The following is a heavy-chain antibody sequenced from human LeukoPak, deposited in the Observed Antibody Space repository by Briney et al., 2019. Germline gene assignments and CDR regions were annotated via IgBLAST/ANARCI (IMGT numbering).Heavy chain of an antibody. Sequence: SETLSLTCTVSGGSISSYYWSWIRQPPGKGLEWIGFIYYTGDTKYNPSLKSRLTISVDTSKNQFSLKVSSVTAADTAVYYCVRSKSGTYGWFDPWGQGTLVTVSS. CDR3: VRSKSGTYGWFDP. CDR2: IYYTGDT. CDR1: GGSISSYY. J-gene: IGHJ5*02. D-gene: IGHD4-17*01. V-gene: IGHV4-59*01.